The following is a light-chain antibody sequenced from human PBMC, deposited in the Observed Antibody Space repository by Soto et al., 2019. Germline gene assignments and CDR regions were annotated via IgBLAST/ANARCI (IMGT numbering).Light chain of an antibody. Sequence: EIVLTQSPGTLSLSPGERATLSCRASQSVSSSYLAWYQQKPGQAPRLLIYGASSRATGIPDRFSGSGSGTDSTLTISRLEPEDFAMYYRQQYGSSPPYTFGQGPKLEIK. V-gene: IGKV3-20*01. CDR2: GAS. CDR3: QQYGSSPPYT. J-gene: IGKJ2*01. CDR1: QSVSSSY.